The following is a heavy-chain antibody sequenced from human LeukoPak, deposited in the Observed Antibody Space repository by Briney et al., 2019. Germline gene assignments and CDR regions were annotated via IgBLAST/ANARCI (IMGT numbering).Heavy chain of an antibody. CDR1: GYSISSNYY. V-gene: IGHV4-38-2*02. CDR2: VSHGGNT. D-gene: IGHD6-13*01. J-gene: IGHJ4*02. CDR3: VRSYYSSSWKPRPTHVDF. Sequence: SETLSLTCTVSGYSISSNYYWGWIRQPPGKGLEWIGGVSHGGNTYYNPSLESRLTISGDTSENQFSLKLDSVSAADTAIYYCVRSYYSSSWKPRPTHVDFWGQGALVVVSS.